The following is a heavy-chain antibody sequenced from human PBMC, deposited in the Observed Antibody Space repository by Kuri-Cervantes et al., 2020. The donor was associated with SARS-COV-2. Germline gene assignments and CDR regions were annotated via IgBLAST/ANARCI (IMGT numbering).Heavy chain of an antibody. Sequence: SVKVSCKASGYTFTGYYMHWVRQAPGQGLEWMGGIIPIFGTANYAQKFQGGVTITADESTSTAYMELSSLRSEDTAMYYCARDRDMGGWPTTSIGGFDPWGQGTLVTVSS. CDR2: IIPIFGTA. CDR1: GYTFTGYY. V-gene: IGHV1-69*13. CDR3: ARDRDMGGWPTTSIGGFDP. J-gene: IGHJ5*02. D-gene: IGHD2-15*01.